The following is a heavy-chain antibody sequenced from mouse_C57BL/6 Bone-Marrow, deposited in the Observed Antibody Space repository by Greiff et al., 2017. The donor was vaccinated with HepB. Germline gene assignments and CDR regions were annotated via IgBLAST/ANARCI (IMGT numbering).Heavy chain of an antibody. CDR1: GFNIKDDY. Sequence: VQLQQSGAELVRPGASVKLSCTASGFNIKDDYMHWVKQRPEQGLEWIGWIDPENGDTEYASKFQGKATITADTSSNTAYLQLSSLTSEDTAVYYCTRDYGSPWYFDVWGTGTTVTVSS. CDR3: TRDYGSPWYFDV. J-gene: IGHJ1*03. CDR2: IDPENGDT. V-gene: IGHV14-4*01. D-gene: IGHD1-1*01.